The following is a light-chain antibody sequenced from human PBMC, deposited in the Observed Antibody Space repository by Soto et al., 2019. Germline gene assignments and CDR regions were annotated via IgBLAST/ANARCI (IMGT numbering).Light chain of an antibody. J-gene: IGKJ4*01. V-gene: IGKV1-33*01. Sequence: DIQMTQSPSSLSASVGDRVTITCQASQDISNYLNWFQQRPGQAPRLLIYEASTLERRVPSRFSRPQSGTDFSLTISSLQPEDTAIYYCQHYDDLPSLTFGGGTKVEIK. CDR1: QDISNY. CDR3: QHYDDLPSLT. CDR2: EAS.